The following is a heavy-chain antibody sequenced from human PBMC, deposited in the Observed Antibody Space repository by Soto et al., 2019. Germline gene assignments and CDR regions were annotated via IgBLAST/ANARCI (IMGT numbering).Heavy chain of an antibody. D-gene: IGHD4-17*01. CDR1: GFTFSNYW. CDR2: INQDGSEK. CDR3: ARDKAYGDSEDY. J-gene: IGHJ4*02. Sequence: EVQLVESGGGLVQPGGSLRLSCAAYGFTFSNYWVSWVRQAPGKGLEWVANINQDGSEKYYVDSVKGRFTISRDNARSSLYLQMNSLRPEDTAVYYCARDKAYGDSEDYWGQGTLVTVSS. V-gene: IGHV3-7*03.